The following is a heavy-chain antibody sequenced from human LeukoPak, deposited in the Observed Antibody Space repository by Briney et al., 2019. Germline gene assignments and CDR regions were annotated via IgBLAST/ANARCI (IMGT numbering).Heavy chain of an antibody. CDR3: ATHSSGYDSGNDAFDI. CDR2: IYYSGST. Sequence: KPSETLSLTCTVSGGSISSGDYYWSWIRQPPGKGLEWIGYIYYSGSTYYNPSLKSRVTISVDTSKNRFSLKLSSVTAADTAVYYCATHSSGYDSGNDAFDIWGQGAMVTVSS. J-gene: IGHJ3*02. D-gene: IGHD3-22*01. CDR1: GGSISSGDYY. V-gene: IGHV4-30-4*08.